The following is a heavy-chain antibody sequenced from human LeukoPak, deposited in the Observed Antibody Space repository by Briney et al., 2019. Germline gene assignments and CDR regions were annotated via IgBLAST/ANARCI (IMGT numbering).Heavy chain of an antibody. Sequence: SETLSLTCTVSGSISSYYWSWIRRPPGKGLEWIGYIYTSGSTNYNPSLKSRVTISVDTSKNQFSLDMSSVTAADTAVYYCARQKCTSTSCLTKNAFDVWGQGTMVTVSS. CDR3: ARQKCTSTSCLTKNAFDV. CDR1: GSISSYY. D-gene: IGHD2-2*01. J-gene: IGHJ3*01. CDR2: IYTSGST. V-gene: IGHV4-4*09.